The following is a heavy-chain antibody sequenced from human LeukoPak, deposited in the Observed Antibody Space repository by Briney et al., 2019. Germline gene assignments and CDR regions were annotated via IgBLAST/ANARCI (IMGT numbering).Heavy chain of an antibody. V-gene: IGHV3-30*02. Sequence: GGSLRLSCAASGFIFSSYGMHWVRQAPGKGLEWVAFIRYDGSKKYYADSVKGRFTISRDNSKNTLYLQVNSLRAEDTALYYCAQDRAYIQFYFWGQGTLVTVSS. CDR1: GFIFSSYG. CDR3: AQDRAYIQFYF. J-gene: IGHJ4*02. D-gene: IGHD5-18*01. CDR2: IRYDGSKK.